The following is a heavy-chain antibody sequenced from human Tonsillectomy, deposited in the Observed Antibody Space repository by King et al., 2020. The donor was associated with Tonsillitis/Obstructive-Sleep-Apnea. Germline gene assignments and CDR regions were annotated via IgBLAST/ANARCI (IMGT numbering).Heavy chain of an antibody. V-gene: IGHV1-69*12. CDR1: GGTFSSYA. CDR3: ARVTVVVPAAMSGWFDP. Sequence: QLVQSGAEVKKPGSSVKVSCKASGGTFSSYAISWVRQAPGQGLEWMGGIIPIFGTATYAQKFQGRVTITADESTSTAYMELSSLRSEDTAVYYCARVTVVVPAAMSGWFDPWGQGTLVTVSS. D-gene: IGHD2-2*01. J-gene: IGHJ5*02. CDR2: IIPIFGTA.